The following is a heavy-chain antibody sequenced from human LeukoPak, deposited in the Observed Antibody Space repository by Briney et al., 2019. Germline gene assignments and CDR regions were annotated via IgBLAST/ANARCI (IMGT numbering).Heavy chain of an antibody. CDR2: FYPGYSDT. J-gene: IGHJ6*03. V-gene: IGHV5-51*01. D-gene: IGHD2-2*01. Sequence: GESLKISCKGSGYSFTSYWIGWVRQMPGKGLEWMGIFYPGYSDTRYSPSFQGQVTISADNSISTAYLQWSSLKASDTAMYYCERHAKDIVVVPAATHYYYYYMDVWGKGTTVTVSS. CDR3: ERHAKDIVVVPAATHYYYYYMDV. CDR1: GYSFTSYW.